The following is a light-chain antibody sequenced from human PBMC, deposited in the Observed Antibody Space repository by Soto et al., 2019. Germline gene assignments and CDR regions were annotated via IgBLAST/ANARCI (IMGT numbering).Light chain of an antibody. V-gene: IGLV2-14*01. CDR1: SSDVGGYTY. Sequence: QSVLTQPASVSGSPGQSIAISCTGTSSDVGGYTYVSWYQQHPGKAPKLMIYDASARPSGVSNRFSGSKSDNTASLTISGLQAEDEADYYCSSYTSSNTVIFGGGTKVTVL. CDR3: SSYTSSNTVI. CDR2: DAS. J-gene: IGLJ2*01.